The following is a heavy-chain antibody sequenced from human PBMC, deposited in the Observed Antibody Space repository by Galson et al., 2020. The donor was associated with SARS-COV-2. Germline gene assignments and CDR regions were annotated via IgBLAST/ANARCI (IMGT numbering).Heavy chain of an antibody. V-gene: IGHV1-18*01. Sequence: ASVKVSCKASGYTFTSYGISWVRQAPGQGLAWMGWISGYNGYTKYAQKLQGRVTMTTDTSTTTAYMELRSLRSDDTAVYYCARGRERLLPDRGSSGYHYYGMDGWGQGTTVTVSS. CDR2: ISGYNGYT. CDR1: GYTFTSYG. J-gene: IGHJ6*02. CDR3: ARGRERLLPDRGSSGYHYYGMDG. D-gene: IGHD3-22*01.